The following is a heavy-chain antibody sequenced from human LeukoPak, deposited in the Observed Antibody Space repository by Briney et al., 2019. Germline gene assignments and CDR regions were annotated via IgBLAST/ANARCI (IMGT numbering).Heavy chain of an antibody. CDR3: ARSIAVGGNFDY. Sequence: PGGSLRLSCAASGFTFSTYAMVWVRQAPGKGLEWVSVIGGSGSYTYYADSVKGRFTISRDNSKDTLYLQMNSLRAEDTAVYYCARSIAVGGNFDYWGQGTLVTVSS. V-gene: IGHV3-23*01. J-gene: IGHJ4*02. CDR2: IGGSGSYT. CDR1: GFTFSTYA. D-gene: IGHD6-13*01.